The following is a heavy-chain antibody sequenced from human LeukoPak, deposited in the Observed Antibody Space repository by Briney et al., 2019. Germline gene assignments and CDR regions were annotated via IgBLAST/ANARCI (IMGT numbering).Heavy chain of an antibody. V-gene: IGHV3-7*01. CDR1: AFTFSIYW. CDR3: ARSVAVAGTLEYFDC. J-gene: IGHJ4*02. CDR2: INQDGSEK. Sequence: GGSLTLSCALSAFTFSIYWMRWVRHAPEGGLEWVANINQDGSEKYYVDSVKGRFIIYRDKGKKSLYLQMNSLRDEDTAVYYCARSVAVAGTLEYFDCWGQGTLVTVSS. D-gene: IGHD6-19*01.